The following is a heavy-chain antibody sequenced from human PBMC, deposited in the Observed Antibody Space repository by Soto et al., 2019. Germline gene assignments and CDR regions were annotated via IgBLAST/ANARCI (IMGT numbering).Heavy chain of an antibody. CDR3: ARLVRTQLALIDY. J-gene: IGHJ4*02. D-gene: IGHD5-18*01. V-gene: IGHV4-39*01. CDR2: IYYSGST. CDR1: GGSISSSSYY. Sequence: SETLSLTCTVSGGSISSSSYYWGWIRQPPGKGLEWIGSIYYSGSTYYNPSLKSRVTISVDTSKNQFSLKLSSVTAADTAVYYCARLVRTQLALIDYWGQGTLVTVS.